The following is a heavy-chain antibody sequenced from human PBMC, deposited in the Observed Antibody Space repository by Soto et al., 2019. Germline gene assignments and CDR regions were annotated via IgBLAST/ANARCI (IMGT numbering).Heavy chain of an antibody. CDR1: GGFISSGDYY. CDR2: IYYSGST. J-gene: IGHJ5*02. D-gene: IGHD3-3*01. V-gene: IGHV4-31*03. Sequence: QVQLQESGPGLVKPSQTLSLTCTVSGGFISSGDYYWNWIRQHPGKGLEWIGYIYYSGSTYYNPSPTTRGTLSADTSNNQFSLKLSSVTAADTAVYYCAGWWSGSGPGFDPWGQGTLVTVSS. CDR3: AGWWSGSGPGFDP.